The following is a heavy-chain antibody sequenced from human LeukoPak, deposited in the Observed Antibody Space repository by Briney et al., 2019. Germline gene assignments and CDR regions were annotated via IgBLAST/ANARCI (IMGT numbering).Heavy chain of an antibody. D-gene: IGHD4-17*01. CDR2: INHSGST. V-gene: IGHV4-34*01. CDR1: GGSFSGYY. Sequence: SETLSLTCAVYGGSFSGYYWSWIRQPPGKGLEWIGEINHSGSTNYNPSLKSRVTISVDTSKNQFSLKLSSVTAADTAVYYCARGFPGTTVTTYFQHWGQGTLVTVSS. J-gene: IGHJ1*01. CDR3: ARGFPGTTVTTYFQH.